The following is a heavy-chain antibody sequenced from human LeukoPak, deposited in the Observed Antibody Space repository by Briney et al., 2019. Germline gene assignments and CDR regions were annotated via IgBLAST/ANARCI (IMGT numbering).Heavy chain of an antibody. V-gene: IGHV1-2*02. J-gene: IGHJ3*02. D-gene: IGHD3-3*01. CDR2: INPNSGDT. CDR3: ARDQIRYDFWSGYNPKNALYI. CDR1: GYSFTGYY. Sequence: ASVRVSCKASGYSFTGYYVHWLRQAPGQGLEWMGWINPNSGDTKYEQRFQGRVTMTRDTSNSTAYMEMTSLRSDDTAVYFCARDQIRYDFWSGYNPKNALYIWGQGTMVIVSS.